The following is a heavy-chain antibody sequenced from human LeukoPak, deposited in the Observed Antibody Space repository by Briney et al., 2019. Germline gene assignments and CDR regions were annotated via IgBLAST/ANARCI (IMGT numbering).Heavy chain of an antibody. D-gene: IGHD3-10*01. V-gene: IGHV4-59*01. CDR1: GGSINSYH. CDR2: IYYSGST. J-gene: IGHJ4*02. Sequence: PSETLSLTCTVSGGSINSYHWSWIRQPPGKGLEWIGYIYYSGSTNYNPSLKSRVAISVDTSKNQFSLKLNSVTAGDTAMYYCARYYDSGSRIDYWGQGTLVTVSS. CDR3: ARYYDSGSRIDY.